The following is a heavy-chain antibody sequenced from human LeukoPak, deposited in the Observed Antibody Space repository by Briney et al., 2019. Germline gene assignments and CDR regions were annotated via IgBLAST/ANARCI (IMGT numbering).Heavy chain of an antibody. CDR2: INHSGST. J-gene: IGHJ4*02. D-gene: IGHD3-10*01. V-gene: IGHV4-34*01. CDR3: ARASGSYFLSLDY. CDR1: GGSFSGYY. Sequence: PSETLSLTCAVYGGSFSGYYWSWIRQPPGKGLEWIGEINHSGSTNYNPSLKSRVTISVDTSKNQFSLKLSSVTAADTAVYYCARASGSYFLSLDYLGQGTLVTVSS.